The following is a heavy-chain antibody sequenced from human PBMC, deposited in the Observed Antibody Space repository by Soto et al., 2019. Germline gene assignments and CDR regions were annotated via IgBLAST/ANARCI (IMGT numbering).Heavy chain of an antibody. J-gene: IGHJ5*02. V-gene: IGHV4-59*01. Sequence: SETLSLTCTVSGGSISSYYWSWIRQPPGKGLEWIGYIYCSGSTNYNPSLKSRVTISVDTSKNQFSLKLSSVTAADTAVYYCARALLACWFDPWGQGTLVTVSS. CDR1: GGSISSYY. CDR3: ARALLACWFDP. D-gene: IGHD5-12*01. CDR2: IYCSGST.